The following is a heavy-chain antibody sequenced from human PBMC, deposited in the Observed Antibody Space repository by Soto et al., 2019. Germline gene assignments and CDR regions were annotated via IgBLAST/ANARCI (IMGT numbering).Heavy chain of an antibody. J-gene: IGHJ4*02. Sequence: EVQLVESGGGLVQPGGSLRLSCAASGFTFSSYSMNWVRQAPGKGLEWVSYISSSSSTIYYADSVKGRITSSRDNAKNSMDLQMNSLRAEDTAVYYCARAAQVATINPTDCDYGGQETLVTFSS. CDR3: ARAAQVATINPTDCDY. CDR1: GFTFSSYS. D-gene: IGHD5-12*01. V-gene: IGHV3-48*01. CDR2: ISSSSSTI.